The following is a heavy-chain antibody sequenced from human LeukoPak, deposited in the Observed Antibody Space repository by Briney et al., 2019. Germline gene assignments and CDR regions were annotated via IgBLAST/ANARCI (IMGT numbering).Heavy chain of an antibody. CDR1: GYTFSGYY. CDR3: ARAGGRSWFDP. V-gene: IGHV1-2*02. CDR2: INPNSGDT. J-gene: IGHJ5*02. Sequence: ASVKVSCKASGYTFSGYYMQWVRQAPGQGLEWMGWINPNSGDTNYAQKFQGRVTMTTDTSMSTAYMELSRLTSDDTAVYYCARAGGRSWFDPWGQGTLVTVSS.